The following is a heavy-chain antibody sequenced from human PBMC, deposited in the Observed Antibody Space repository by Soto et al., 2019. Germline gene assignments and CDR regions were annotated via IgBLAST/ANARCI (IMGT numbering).Heavy chain of an antibody. Sequence: GGSLRLSCAASGFTFSMFWMHWVRQVPGKGPEWVSRINDDGISTNYADSVKGRFAISRDNAKNILYLQMNALRVEDTAVYYCTRGPRSTSTGTGAFWGQGTLVTVSS. CDR3: TRGPRSTSTGTGAF. D-gene: IGHD1-1*01. J-gene: IGHJ4*02. CDR1: GFTFSMFW. CDR2: INDDGIST. V-gene: IGHV3-74*01.